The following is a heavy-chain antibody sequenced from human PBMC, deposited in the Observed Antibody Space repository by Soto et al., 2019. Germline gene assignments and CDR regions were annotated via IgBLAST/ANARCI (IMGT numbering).Heavy chain of an antibody. V-gene: IGHV1-69*01. D-gene: IGHD4-17*01. CDR3: AREGGHVETVTYAAPGYYGMDV. Sequence: QVQLVQSGAEVKKPGSSVKVSCKASGGTFSSYAISWVRQAPGQGLEWMGGIIPIFGTANYAQKFQGRVTITADESTSRAYMELSSLRSENTAVYYCAREGGHVETVTYAAPGYYGMDVWGQGTTVTVSS. J-gene: IGHJ6*02. CDR2: IIPIFGTA. CDR1: GGTFSSYA.